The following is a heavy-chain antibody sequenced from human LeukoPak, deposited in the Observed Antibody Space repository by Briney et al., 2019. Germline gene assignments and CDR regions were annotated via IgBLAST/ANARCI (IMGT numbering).Heavy chain of an antibody. D-gene: IGHD5-12*01. J-gene: IGHJ6*03. CDR3: AKDKVSGYDLRDYYYMDV. CDR1: GFTFSSYE. V-gene: IGHV3-48*03. CDR2: ISSSGSTI. Sequence: GGSLRLSCAASGFTFSSYEMNWVRQAPGKGLEWVSYISSSGSTIYYADSVKGRFTISRDNSKNTLYLQMNSLRAEDTAVYYCAKDKVSGYDLRDYYYMDVWGKGTTVTVSS.